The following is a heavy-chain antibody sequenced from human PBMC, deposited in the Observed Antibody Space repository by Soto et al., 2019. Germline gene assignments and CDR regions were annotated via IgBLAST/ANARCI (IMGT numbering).Heavy chain of an antibody. CDR2: IYYSGST. Sequence: AETLSLTCNVTGDSIKTHYWILIRQAPGKGLEWIGYIYYSGSTLYNPSLKRRVTISADTAKSQFSLRLTSLTAADTAVYYCASGWMAAFDNWGQGTLVTVSS. CDR1: GDSIKTHY. J-gene: IGHJ4*02. V-gene: IGHV4-59*11. D-gene: IGHD2-2*03. CDR3: ASGWMAAFDN.